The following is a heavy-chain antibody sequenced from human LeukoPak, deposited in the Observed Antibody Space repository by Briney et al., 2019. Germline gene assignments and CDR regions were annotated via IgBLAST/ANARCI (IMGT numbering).Heavy chain of an antibody. J-gene: IGHJ6*02. Sequence: SVKVSCKASGGTFSSYAISWVRQAPGQGLEWMGTIIPILGIANYAQKFQGRVTITADKSTSTAYMELSSLRSEDTAVYYCASGHYYCSSTSCYDFYGMDVWGQGTTVTVSS. V-gene: IGHV1-69*04. CDR1: GGTFSSYA. CDR3: ASGHYYCSSTSCYDFYGMDV. CDR2: IIPILGIA. D-gene: IGHD2-2*01.